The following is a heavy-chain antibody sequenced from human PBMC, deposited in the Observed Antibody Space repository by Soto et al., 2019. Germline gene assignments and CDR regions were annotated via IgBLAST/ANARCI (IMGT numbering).Heavy chain of an antibody. CDR1: GGSISSRGYY. CDR3: ARVGEIIGDY. CDR2: IYYSGST. Sequence: QVQLQESGPGLVKRSQTLSLTCTVSGGSISSRGYYWSWIRQHPGKGLEWIGYIYYSGSTYYNPSLKSRVIISVDTSNNQFSLKLSSVTAADTAVYYCARVGEIIGDYWGQGTLVTVSS. V-gene: IGHV4-31*03. J-gene: IGHJ4*02. D-gene: IGHD3-10*01.